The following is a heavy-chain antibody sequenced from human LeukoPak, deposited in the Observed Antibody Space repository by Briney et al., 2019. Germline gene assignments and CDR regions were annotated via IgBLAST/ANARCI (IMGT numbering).Heavy chain of an antibody. CDR3: ARESSGDSNWFDP. CDR1: GYTFTGYY. CDR2: INPNSGGT. Sequence: ASVKVSCKASGYTFTGYYMHWVRQAPGQGLGWMGWINPNSGGTNYAQKFQGRVTMTRDTSISTAYMELSRLRSDDTAVYYCARESSGDSNWFDPWGQGTLVTVSS. D-gene: IGHD3-10*01. J-gene: IGHJ5*02. V-gene: IGHV1-2*02.